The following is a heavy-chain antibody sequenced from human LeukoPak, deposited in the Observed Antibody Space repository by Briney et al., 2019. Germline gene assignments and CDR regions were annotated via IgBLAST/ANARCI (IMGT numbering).Heavy chain of an antibody. D-gene: IGHD3-3*01. CDR2: FDPEDGET. CDR1: GYTLTELS. CDR3: ATVGRITIFGVVPKARFDY. V-gene: IGHV1-24*01. Sequence: ASVKVSCKVSGYTLTELSMHWVRQAPGIGLEWMGGFDPEDGETIYAQKFQGRVTMTEDTSTDTAYMELSSLRSEDTAVYYCATVGRITIFGVVPKARFDYWGQGTLVTVSS. J-gene: IGHJ4*02.